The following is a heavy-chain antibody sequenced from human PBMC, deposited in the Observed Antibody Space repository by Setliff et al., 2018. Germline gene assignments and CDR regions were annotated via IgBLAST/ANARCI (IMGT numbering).Heavy chain of an antibody. Sequence: TLSLTCAVYGGSFSDYYWSWIRQPPGKGLEWIGEINPSGSTNYNPSLESRVTISVDTSKNQFSLKLSSVTAADTAVYYCARILVDSSGDSDYFDYWGQGTLVTVSS. V-gene: IGHV4-34*01. CDR2: INPSGST. J-gene: IGHJ4*02. CDR3: ARILVDSSGDSDYFDY. D-gene: IGHD3-22*01. CDR1: GGSFSDYY.